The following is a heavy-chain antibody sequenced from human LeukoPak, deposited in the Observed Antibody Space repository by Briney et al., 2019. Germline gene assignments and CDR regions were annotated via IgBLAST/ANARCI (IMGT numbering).Heavy chain of an antibody. CDR1: GYTFTSYA. V-gene: IGHV1-3*01. CDR3: ARDLYGDYTSYYFDY. J-gene: IGHJ4*02. Sequence: ASVKVPCKASGYTFTSYAIHWVRQAPGQRLEWMGWINAGNGNTKYSQKFQGRVTITRDTSASTAYMELSSLRSEDTAVYYCARDLYGDYTSYYFDYWGQGTLVTVSS. CDR2: INAGNGNT. D-gene: IGHD4-17*01.